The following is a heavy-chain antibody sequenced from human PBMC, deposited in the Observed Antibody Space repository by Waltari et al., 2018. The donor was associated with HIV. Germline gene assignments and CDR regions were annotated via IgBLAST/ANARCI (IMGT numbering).Heavy chain of an antibody. J-gene: IGHJ5*02. CDR2: IYYSGST. D-gene: IGHD3-16*02. V-gene: IGHV4-59*01. CDR1: GGSISSYY. Sequence: QVQLQESGPGLVKPSETLSLTCTVSGGSISSYYWSWIRQPPGKGLEWIGDIYYSGSTTYNPSLKSRVTISVDPSKNQFSLKLSSVTAADTAVYYCACGYDYVWGSYRRGWFDPWGQGTLVTVSS. CDR3: ACGYDYVWGSYRRGWFDP.